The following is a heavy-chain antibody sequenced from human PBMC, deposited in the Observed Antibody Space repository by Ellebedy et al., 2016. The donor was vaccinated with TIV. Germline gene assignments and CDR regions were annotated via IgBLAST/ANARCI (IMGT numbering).Heavy chain of an antibody. Sequence: AASVKVSCKAAGYTFTTYYIHWVRQAPGQGLEWMGIINPSDGTTTYPQKFRGRVTMTRDTSTSTVYMELSGLRSDDSAGYYCARVCVGHCWSPSLGSNWFDSWGQGTLVTVSS. CDR3: ARVCVGHCWSPSLGSNWFDS. J-gene: IGHJ5*01. CDR2: INPSDGTT. V-gene: IGHV1-46*01. CDR1: GYTFTTYY. D-gene: IGHD7-27*01.